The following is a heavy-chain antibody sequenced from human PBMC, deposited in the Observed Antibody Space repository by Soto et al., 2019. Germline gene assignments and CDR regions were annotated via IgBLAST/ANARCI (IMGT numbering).Heavy chain of an antibody. J-gene: IGHJ4*02. D-gene: IGHD6-13*01. V-gene: IGHV4-34*01. CDR1: GGSFSGYY. CDR2: INHSGST. Sequence: SETLSLTCAVYGGSFSGYYWSWIRQPPGKGLEWIGEINHSGSTNYNPSLKSRVTISVDTSKNQFSLKLSSVTAADTAVYYCMVEMVAAAVTTVDYWGQRTPVTVSS. CDR3: MVEMVAAAVTTVDY.